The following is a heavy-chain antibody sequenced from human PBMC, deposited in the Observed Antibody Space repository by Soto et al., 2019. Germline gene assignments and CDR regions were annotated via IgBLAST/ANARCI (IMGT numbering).Heavy chain of an antibody. J-gene: IGHJ4*02. D-gene: IGHD6-19*01. Sequence: SETLSLTCTVSGGAIRNGIYYWGWIRQPPGKGLEWIGTIYYDGSVAYSPSLKSRVTLSVDTSRNHFSVKINSVTAADTAVYFCARHRIAVAGPLDYWGQGTLVTVSS. CDR2: IYYDGSV. CDR3: ARHRIAVAGPLDY. CDR1: GGAIRNGIYY. V-gene: IGHV4-39*01.